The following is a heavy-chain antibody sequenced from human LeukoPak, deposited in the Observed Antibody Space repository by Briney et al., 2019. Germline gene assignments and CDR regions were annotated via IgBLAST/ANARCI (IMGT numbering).Heavy chain of an antibody. CDR3: VRGGCTGVSCYSDPLFDY. CDR2: INPNSGGT. J-gene: IGHJ4*02. D-gene: IGHD2-15*01. Sequence: ASVKVSCKASGYTFTAYYMHWVRQAPGQGPEWMGWINPNSGGTDYAQKFQGRVTMTRDTSISTAYMELSSLRSDDTAVYFCVRGGCTGVSCYSDPLFDYWGQGTLVTVSS. CDR1: GYTFTAYY. V-gene: IGHV1-2*02.